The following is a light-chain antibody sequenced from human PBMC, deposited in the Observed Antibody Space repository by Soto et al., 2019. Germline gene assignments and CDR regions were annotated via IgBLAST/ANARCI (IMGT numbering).Light chain of an antibody. CDR1: QIVSNNY. J-gene: IGKJ5*01. Sequence: EIVLTQSPATLSLSPGERATLSCRASQIVSNNYLAWYQQKPGQAPRLLIYGASNRATGIPDRFSGSGSGTDFTLTISRLEPEDCAVYYCQQYGSSPITFGQGTRLEIK. V-gene: IGKV3-20*01. CDR3: QQYGSSPIT. CDR2: GAS.